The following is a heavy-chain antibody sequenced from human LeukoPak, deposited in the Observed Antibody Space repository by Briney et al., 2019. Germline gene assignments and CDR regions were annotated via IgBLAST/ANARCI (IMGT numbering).Heavy chain of an antibody. CDR1: GYTFTDHY. V-gene: IGHV1-2*02. CDR3: ARDLATIDGIAWYYFEN. J-gene: IGHJ4*02. CDR2: INPNTGGT. Sequence: ASVKVSCKASGYTFTDHYIHWVRQAPGQGFEWMGWINPNTGGTDYAQRFQDRIAISTYTSISTVYMELSRLRPDDTALYYCARDLATIDGIAWYYFENWGQGTLLTVS. D-gene: IGHD5-12*01.